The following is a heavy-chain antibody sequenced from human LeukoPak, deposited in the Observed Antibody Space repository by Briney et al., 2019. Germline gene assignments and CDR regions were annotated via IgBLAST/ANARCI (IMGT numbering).Heavy chain of an antibody. D-gene: IGHD1-26*01. CDR1: GYTFTGYY. Sequence: ASVKVSCKASGYTFTGYYMYWVRQAPGQGGEGMGRINPKSGGTNYAQKFQGRVTMTRDTSISTAYMEPSRLRSDDTAVYYCARDSYSGSYSHLYWGQGTLVTVSS. CDR3: ARDSYSGSYSHLY. J-gene: IGHJ4*02. CDR2: INPKSGGT. V-gene: IGHV1-2*06.